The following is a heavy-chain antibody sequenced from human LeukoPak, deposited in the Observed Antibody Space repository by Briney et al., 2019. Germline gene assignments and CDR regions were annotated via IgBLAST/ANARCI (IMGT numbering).Heavy chain of an antibody. J-gene: IGHJ4*02. CDR2: ACGSGDTP. CDR1: GFTFSSYA. D-gene: IGHD6-6*01. Sequence: GGSLRLSCAASGFTFSSYAMNWVRQAPGKGLEWVSGACGSGDTPYYADSVKGRFTISRDNSKNTPYLQMNSLRAEDTAVYYCARDLRICPRKYVSSSHPFDYWGQGTLFTVSS. CDR3: ARDLRICPRKYVSSSHPFDY. V-gene: IGHV3-23*01.